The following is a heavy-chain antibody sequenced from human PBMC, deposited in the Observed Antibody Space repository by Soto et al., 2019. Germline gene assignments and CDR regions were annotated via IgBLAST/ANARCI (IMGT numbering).Heavy chain of an antibody. D-gene: IGHD5-12*01. CDR1: GFPFSSYS. J-gene: IGHJ4*02. CDR3: TTSVGASGYEFY. V-gene: IGHV3-48*02. Sequence: GGSLRLSCVASGFPFSSYSMNWVRQAPGQGLEWVSYISSSNVIYYADSVKGRFTISRDNAKNSLYLQMNSLRDEDTAAYYCTTSVGASGYEFYWGQGTLVTVSS. CDR2: ISSSNVI.